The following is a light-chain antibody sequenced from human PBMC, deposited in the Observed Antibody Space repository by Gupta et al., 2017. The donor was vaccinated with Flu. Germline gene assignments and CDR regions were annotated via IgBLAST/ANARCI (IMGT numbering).Light chain of an antibody. J-gene: IGLJ3*02. V-gene: IGLV1-47*01. CDR3: AAWDASKSGLV. CDR2: RNS. Sequence: QSVLTQPPSAFWTPGQRVTISCSGSSSNIGSNYVYWYQQLPATAPKLLIYRNSQRPSAVPARFSGSKYGTSAAVATSWVQAEDEADYYCAAWDASKSGLVFGGGTKLTVL. CDR1: SSNIGSNY.